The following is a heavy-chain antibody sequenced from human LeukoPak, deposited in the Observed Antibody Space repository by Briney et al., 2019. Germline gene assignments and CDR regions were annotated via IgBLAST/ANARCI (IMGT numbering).Heavy chain of an antibody. V-gene: IGHV3-23*01. CDR1: GFAFGSEA. CDR2: ISPGGGTT. CDR3: ARGYGNYGDAFDI. D-gene: IGHD4-11*01. Sequence: GGSLRLSCAVSGFAFGSEAMSWVRQSPARGLEWVASISPGGGTTYYADYVKGRFTISRDNSNNSLFVQMNSLRAEDTAVYYCARGYGNYGDAFDIWGQGTMVTVSS. J-gene: IGHJ3*02.